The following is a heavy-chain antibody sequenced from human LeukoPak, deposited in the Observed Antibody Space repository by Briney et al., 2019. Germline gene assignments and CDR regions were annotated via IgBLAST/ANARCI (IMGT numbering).Heavy chain of an antibody. CDR2: IKPNSGGT. V-gene: IGHV1-2*02. CDR3: ATNILVRDIINWFDP. Sequence: ASVKVSCKAAGYTFTDYAIHWLRRAPGQGLEWMGWIKPNSGGTRSAQKFQGRVTMTRDTSISTAYMELSSLRYDDTAVYYCATNILVRDIINWFDPWGQGTLVTVSS. D-gene: IGHD3-10*01. J-gene: IGHJ5*02. CDR1: GYTFTDYA.